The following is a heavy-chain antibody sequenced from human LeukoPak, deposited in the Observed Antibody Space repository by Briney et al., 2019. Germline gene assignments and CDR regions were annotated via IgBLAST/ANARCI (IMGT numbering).Heavy chain of an antibody. CDR1: GGSISSSSYY. V-gene: IGHV4-39*07. CDR3: ARASGWAFALFDY. CDR2: IYYSGST. J-gene: IGHJ4*02. D-gene: IGHD6-19*01. Sequence: SETLSLTCTVSGGSISSSSYYWGWIRQPPGKGLEWIGSIYYSGSTYYNPSLKSRVTISVDTSKNQFSLKLSSVTAADTAVYYCARASGWAFALFDYWGQGTLVTVSS.